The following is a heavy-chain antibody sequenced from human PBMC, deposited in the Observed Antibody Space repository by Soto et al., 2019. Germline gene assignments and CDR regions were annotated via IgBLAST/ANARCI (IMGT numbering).Heavy chain of an antibody. D-gene: IGHD2-2*01. CDR2: ISSSSSYI. CDR3: ARDLSAAPDAFDI. CDR1: GFTCSSYS. V-gene: IGHV3-21*01. J-gene: IGHJ3*02. Sequence: EVQLVESGGGLVKPGGSLRLSCAASGFTCSSYSMNWVRQAPGKELEWVSSISSSSSYIYYADSVKGRFTISRDNAKHSLYLQMNSLRAEDTAVYYCARDLSAAPDAFDIWGQGTMVTVSA.